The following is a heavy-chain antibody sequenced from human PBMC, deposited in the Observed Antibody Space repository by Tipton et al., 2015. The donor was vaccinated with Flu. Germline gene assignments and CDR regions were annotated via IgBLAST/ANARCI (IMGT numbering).Heavy chain of an antibody. CDR2: ISTSGYTM. CDR3: ARATSSSVDY. D-gene: IGHD6-6*01. J-gene: IGHJ4*02. CDR1: GFTFSSSE. V-gene: IGHV3-48*03. Sequence: SLRLSCVVSGFTFSSSEMNWVRQAPGKGLEWVSYISTSGYTMYYADSVKGRLTISRDNAKNSLYLQMNSLRAEDTAVYYCARATSSSVDYWGQGTLVTVSS.